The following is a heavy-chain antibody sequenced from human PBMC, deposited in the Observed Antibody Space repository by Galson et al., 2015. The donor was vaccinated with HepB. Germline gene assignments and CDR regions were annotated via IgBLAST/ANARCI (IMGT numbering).Heavy chain of an antibody. CDR1: GFTFTTYA. J-gene: IGHJ6*02. CDR3: AKPAPYYYDSSGYHYYDGVDV. V-gene: IGHV3-23*01. Sequence: SLRLSCAASGFTFTTYAMSWVRQAPGKGLEWVSGISGSATSTYYADSVKGRFIISRDNSKNTLYLQMNSLRAEDTAVYYCAKPAPYYYDSSGYHYYDGVDVWGQGTTGTVSS. CDR2: ISGSATST. D-gene: IGHD3-22*01.